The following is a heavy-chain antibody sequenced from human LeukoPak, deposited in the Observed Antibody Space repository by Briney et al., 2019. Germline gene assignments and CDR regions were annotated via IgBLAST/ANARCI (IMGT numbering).Heavy chain of an antibody. CDR1: GGSISSSNW. CDR2: IYHSGST. V-gene: IGHV4-4*02. CDR3: ARDPIAAAGGDY. Sequence: SETLPLTCAVSGGSISSSNWWSWVRQPPGKGLEWIGEIYHSGSTNYNPSLKSRVTISVDKSKNQFSLKLSSVTAADTAVYYCARDPIAAAGGDYWGQGTLVTVSS. J-gene: IGHJ4*02. D-gene: IGHD6-13*01.